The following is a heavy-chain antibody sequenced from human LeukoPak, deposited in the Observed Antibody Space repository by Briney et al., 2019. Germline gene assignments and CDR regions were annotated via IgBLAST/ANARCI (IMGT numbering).Heavy chain of an antibody. J-gene: IGHJ4*02. CDR1: GFTFSSYA. D-gene: IGHD3-16*01. Sequence: PGGSLRLSCAASGFTFSSYAMSWVRQAPGKGLEWVSAISGSGGSTNYADSVKGRFTISRDNSKNTLYLQMNSLRAADTSVSYCSKGWGRSYIEFDYWGQGTLVTVSS. V-gene: IGHV3-23*01. CDR2: ISGSGGST. CDR3: SKGWGRSYIEFDY.